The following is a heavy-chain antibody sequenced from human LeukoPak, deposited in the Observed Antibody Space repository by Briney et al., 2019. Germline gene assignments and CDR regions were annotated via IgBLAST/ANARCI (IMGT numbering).Heavy chain of an antibody. Sequence: PSETLSLTCTASGDSVSSSRYYWGWIRQPPGKGLEWIGSVSYSGTNYNNPSLKSRVTISVDTSKNQFSVKLTSVTAADTAMYYCASLGTLRSWGQGILVTVSS. CDR1: GDSVSSSRYY. D-gene: IGHD7-27*01. CDR3: ASLGTLRS. J-gene: IGHJ5*02. CDR2: VSYSGTN. V-gene: IGHV4-39*01.